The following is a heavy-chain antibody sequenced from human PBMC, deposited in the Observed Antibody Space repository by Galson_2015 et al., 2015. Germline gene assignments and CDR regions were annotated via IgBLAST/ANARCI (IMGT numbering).Heavy chain of an antibody. CDR2: INGNGNNL. CDR1: GFTFSIYN. V-gene: IGHV3-21*01. Sequence: SLRLSCAASGFTFSIYNMNWVRQAPRMGLEWVSSINGNGNNLKYADSIKGRLTISRDNSKKSLYLELNSLRLGDTAVYYCVRDLSLDYWGQGTLVTVSS. CDR3: VRDLSLDY. J-gene: IGHJ4*02.